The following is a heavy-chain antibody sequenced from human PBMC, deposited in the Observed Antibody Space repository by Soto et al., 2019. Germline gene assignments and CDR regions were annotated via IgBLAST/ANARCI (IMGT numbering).Heavy chain of an antibody. Sequence: QVQLVESGGGVVQPGRSLRLSCAASGFTFSSYGMHWVRQAPGKGLEWVAVIWYDGSNKYYADSVKGRFTISRDNSKNTLYLQMNSLRAEDTAVYYCARGLEGYCTNGVCANYGMDVWGQGTTDTVSS. CDR1: GFTFSSYG. CDR3: ARGLEGYCTNGVCANYGMDV. J-gene: IGHJ6*02. V-gene: IGHV3-33*01. D-gene: IGHD2-8*01. CDR2: IWYDGSNK.